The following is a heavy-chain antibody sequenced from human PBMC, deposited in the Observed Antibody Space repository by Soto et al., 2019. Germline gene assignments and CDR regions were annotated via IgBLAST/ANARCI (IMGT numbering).Heavy chain of an antibody. J-gene: IGHJ4*02. CDR1: GFTFSSYA. CDR2: ISGSGDST. CDR3: ARRSSGWYCDY. D-gene: IGHD6-19*01. V-gene: IGHV3-23*01. Sequence: EVQLLESGGGLVQPGGSLRLSCAASGFTFSSYAMSWVRQAPGKGLEWVSVISGSGDSTYYADSVKGRFTISRDNSKNTLYLQMNSLRAEDTAVYYCARRSSGWYCDYWGQGTLVTVSS.